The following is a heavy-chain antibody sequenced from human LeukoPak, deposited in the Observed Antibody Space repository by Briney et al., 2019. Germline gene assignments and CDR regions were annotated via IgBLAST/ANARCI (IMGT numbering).Heavy chain of an antibody. J-gene: IGHJ4*02. CDR1: GYTFTSYA. CDR2: INAGNGNT. Sequence: PGASVKVSCKASGYTFTSYAMHWVRQAPGQRLEWMGWINAGNGNTKYSQKFQGRVTITRDTSASTAYMELSSLRSEDTAVYYCARALTPGIAAAASYWGQGTLVTVSS. CDR3: ARALTPGIAAAASY. V-gene: IGHV1-3*01. D-gene: IGHD6-13*01.